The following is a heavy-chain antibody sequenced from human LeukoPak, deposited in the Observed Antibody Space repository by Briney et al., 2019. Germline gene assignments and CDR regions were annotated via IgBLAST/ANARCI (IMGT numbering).Heavy chain of an antibody. CDR2: INQDGGEI. J-gene: IGHJ4*02. Sequence: GGSLRLSCAASGFTFSSIGMNWFARAPGKGQNWVANINQDGGEIFYVDSLRGRFTISRDNAENSFYLQINGLRADDTAVYYCVRDSNTNYHPDWGQGTLVSVSS. CDR3: VRDSNTNYHPD. V-gene: IGHV3-7*04. CDR1: GFTFSSIG. D-gene: IGHD2-8*01.